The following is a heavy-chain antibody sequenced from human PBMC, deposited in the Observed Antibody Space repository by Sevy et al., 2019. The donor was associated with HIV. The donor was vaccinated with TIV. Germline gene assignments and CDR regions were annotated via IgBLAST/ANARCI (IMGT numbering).Heavy chain of an antibody. CDR2: INPNNGAS. CDR1: GYTFTDYY. D-gene: IGHD1-26*01. Sequence: ASVKVPCKSVGYTFTDYYLHWVRQAPGQGLEWMAWINPNNGASRSAEKFQGRITLTRDMSISTAYMELSRLRSDDTAIYFCTRDDIYTHPWEFDWWGHGARVTVSS. J-gene: IGHJ4*01. V-gene: IGHV1-2*02. CDR3: TRDDIYTHPWEFDW.